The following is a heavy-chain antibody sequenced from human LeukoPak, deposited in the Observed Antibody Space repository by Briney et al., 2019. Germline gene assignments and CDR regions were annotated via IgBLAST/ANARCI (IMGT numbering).Heavy chain of an antibody. CDR3: ARDLGRVAGEPPFDY. CDR1: GFTFSSYG. J-gene: IGHJ4*02. V-gene: IGHV3-30*02. D-gene: IGHD6-19*01. CDR2: IRYDGSNK. Sequence: PGGSLRLSCAASGFTFSSYGMHWVRQAPGKGLEWVAFIRYDGSNKYYADSVKGRFTISRDNSKNTLYLQMNSLRAEDTAVYYCARDLGRVAGEPPFDYWGQGTLVTVSS.